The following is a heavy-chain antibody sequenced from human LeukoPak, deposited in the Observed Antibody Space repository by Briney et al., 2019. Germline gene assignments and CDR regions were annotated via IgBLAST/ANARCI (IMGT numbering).Heavy chain of an antibody. CDR3: MTRDTSGY. CDR2: IDVDGGGT. D-gene: IGHD3-10*01. Sequence: PGGSLRLSCFGSGLTLSSYAMHWVRQAPGKGLEYVSAIDVDGGGTYYADSAKGRFTISRDKSKDTLYLQMGSLRAEDTAVYYCMTRDTSGYWSQGTLVTVSP. CDR1: GLTLSSYA. V-gene: IGHV3-64D*08. J-gene: IGHJ4*02.